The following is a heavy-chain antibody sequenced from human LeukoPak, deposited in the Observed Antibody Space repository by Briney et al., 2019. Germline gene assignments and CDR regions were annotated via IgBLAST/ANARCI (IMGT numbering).Heavy chain of an antibody. V-gene: IGHV4-34*01. J-gene: IGHJ4*02. CDR1: AGSFSGYY. CDR2: INHSGST. D-gene: IGHD6-19*01. CDR3: ARLVSGSSGWYYNY. Sequence: PSETLSLTCAVYAGSFSGYYWSWVRHPPGKGREWIGEINHSGSTNYNPSLKSRVTMSVDTSTHQFSLTLSSVTAADTAVYSCARLVSGSSGWYYNYWGQGTLVTVSS.